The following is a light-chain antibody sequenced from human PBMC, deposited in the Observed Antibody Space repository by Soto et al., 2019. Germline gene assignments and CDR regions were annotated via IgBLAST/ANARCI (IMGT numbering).Light chain of an antibody. J-gene: IGKJ1*01. CDR3: QQYGSSRT. V-gene: IGKV3-20*01. CDR1: QSVSSSY. CDR2: GAS. Sequence: EIVLTQSPATLSSSPGERATLSCRASQSVSSSYLAWYQQKPGQAPRLLIYGASSRATGIPNRFSGSGSATDFTLTISRLEPEDFAVYYCQQYGSSRTFGQGTKVEIK.